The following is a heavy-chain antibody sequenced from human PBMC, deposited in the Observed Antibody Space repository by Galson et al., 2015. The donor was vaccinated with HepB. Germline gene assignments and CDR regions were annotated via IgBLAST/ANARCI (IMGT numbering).Heavy chain of an antibody. CDR1: RFTFSDYS. V-gene: IGHV3-11*01. CDR2: ISSGGSNK. CDR3: AIGGSYRTFDY. D-gene: IGHD1-26*01. Sequence: SLRLSCAASRFTFSDYSMNWIRQAPGKGLEWVSYISSGGSNKYYTDSVKGRFTISRDNTKNSLYLQMNSLRAEDTAVYYCAIGGSYRTFDYWGQGTLITVSS. J-gene: IGHJ4*02.